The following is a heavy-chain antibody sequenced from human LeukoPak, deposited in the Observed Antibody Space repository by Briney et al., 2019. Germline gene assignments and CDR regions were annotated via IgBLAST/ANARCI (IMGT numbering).Heavy chain of an antibody. CDR1: GGSISSNNW. CDR2: IYHSGST. V-gene: IGHV4-4*02. J-gene: IGHJ3*02. D-gene: IGHD1-26*01. Sequence: SETLSLTCTVSGGSISSNNWWSWVRQPPGQGLEWIGQIYHSGSTNYNPSLKSRVTISVDKSKNQFSLKLSSVTAADTAVYYCARGASGSYEGDAFDIWGQGTMVTVSS. CDR3: ARGASGSYEGDAFDI.